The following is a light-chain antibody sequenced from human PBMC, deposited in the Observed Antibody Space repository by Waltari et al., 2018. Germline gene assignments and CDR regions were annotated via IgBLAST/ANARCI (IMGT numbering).Light chain of an antibody. CDR2: WAS. V-gene: IGKV4-1*01. CDR3: QQYYTAPYT. J-gene: IGKJ2*01. CDR1: QSLLYNSNNKNY. Sequence: DIVMTQSPDSLAVSLGEKATINCKSNQSLLYNSNNKNYLAWYQQKPGQPLKLFVYWASSRDSGVPDRVSGSGSGTDFTLTIGSLQAEDVAVYYCQQYYTAPYTFGQGTKLEIK.